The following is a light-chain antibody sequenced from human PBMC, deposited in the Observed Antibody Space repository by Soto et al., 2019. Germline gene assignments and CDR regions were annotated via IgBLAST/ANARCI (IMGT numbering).Light chain of an antibody. CDR2: DVS. V-gene: IGLV2-14*01. CDR3: SSYTSSSTLNV. J-gene: IGLJ1*01. CDR1: SSDVGGYNY. Sequence: QSALTQPASVSGSPGQSITISCTGTSSDVGGYNYVSWYQQHPGKVPKLIIYDVSDRPSGVSNRFSASKSGNTASLTISGLHAEDEADYYCSSYTSSSTLNVFGSGTKLTVL.